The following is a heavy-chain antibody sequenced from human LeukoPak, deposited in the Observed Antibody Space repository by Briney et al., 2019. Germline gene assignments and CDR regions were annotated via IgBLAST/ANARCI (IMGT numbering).Heavy chain of an antibody. CDR1: GFTFSSYE. CDR3: ARQLWFGELSSYYYYYYMDV. Sequence: GGSLRLSCAASGFTFSSYEMNWVRQAPGKGLEWVSYISGSGSTIYYADSVKGRFTISRDNAKNSLYLQMNSLRAEDTAVYYCARQLWFGELSSYYYYYYMDVWGKGTTVTISS. V-gene: IGHV3-48*03. D-gene: IGHD3-10*01. J-gene: IGHJ6*03. CDR2: ISGSGSTI.